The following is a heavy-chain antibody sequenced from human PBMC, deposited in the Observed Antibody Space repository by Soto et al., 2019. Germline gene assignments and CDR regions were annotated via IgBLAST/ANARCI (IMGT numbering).Heavy chain of an antibody. CDR1: GFTFSSYA. CDR3: AKDRTYPQDYIHY. J-gene: IGHJ4*02. CDR2: IRANGQRI. V-gene: IGHV3-23*01. Sequence: EVQLLESGGGLVQPGGSLRLSCAASGFTFSSYALSWVRQAPGKGLEWVSAIRANGQRIYYEDSVRGRFTISRDNSQNTISLHMDSLRAEDTAVYYGAKDRTYPQDYIHYWGQGTMVTVSS.